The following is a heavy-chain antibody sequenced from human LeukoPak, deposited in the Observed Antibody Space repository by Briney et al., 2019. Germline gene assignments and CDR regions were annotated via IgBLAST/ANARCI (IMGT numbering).Heavy chain of an antibody. CDR3: ARGIITSYYYYGMDV. CDR1: GGSFSGYY. V-gene: IGHV4-34*01. J-gene: IGHJ6*02. CDR2: INHSGST. Sequence: NPSETLSFTCAVYGGSFSGYYWSWIRKPPGKGLEWIGEINHSGSTNYNPSLKSRVTISVDTSKNQFSLKLSSVTAADTAVYYCARGIITSYYYYGMDVWGQGTTVTVSS.